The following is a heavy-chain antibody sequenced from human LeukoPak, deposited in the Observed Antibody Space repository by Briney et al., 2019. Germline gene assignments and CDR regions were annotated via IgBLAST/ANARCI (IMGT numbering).Heavy chain of an antibody. CDR1: GFTFSSYL. D-gene: IGHD2-15*01. Sequence: PGGSPRLSCAASGFTFSSYLMHWVRQAPGKGLEWVSRINGDGTTTNYADSVKGRFTISRDNAKNTLYLEMNSLRAEDTAVYYCSRRVDATRWFDPWGQGTLVTVSS. CDR2: INGDGTTT. CDR3: SRRVDATRWFDP. J-gene: IGHJ5*02. V-gene: IGHV3-74*01.